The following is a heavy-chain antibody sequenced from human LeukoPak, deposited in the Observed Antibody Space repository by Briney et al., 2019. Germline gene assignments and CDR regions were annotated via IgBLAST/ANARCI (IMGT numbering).Heavy chain of an antibody. CDR3: ARIGGWFGNDY. Sequence: GGSLRLSCAGSGFTFSTYAMHWVRQAPGKGLEWVALFSYDGSTQRYADSVKGRFTISRDNSKNSLYLQMNSLRAEDTAVYYCARIGGWFGNDYWGQGTLVTVSS. J-gene: IGHJ4*02. D-gene: IGHD3-10*01. CDR2: FSYDGSTQ. CDR1: GFTFSTYA. V-gene: IGHV3-30-3*01.